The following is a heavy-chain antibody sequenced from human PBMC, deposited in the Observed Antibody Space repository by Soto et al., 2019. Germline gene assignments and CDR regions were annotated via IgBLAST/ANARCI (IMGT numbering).Heavy chain of an antibody. Sequence: SETLSLTCTVSSDPISSYYWSWIRQPPGKRLEWIGYISYSGSTDYNPSLKSRVTISGDTSKNQFSLKVSSVTAADTAVYYCARGTSWQLPFDYWGQGTLVTVSS. CDR2: ISYSGST. CDR1: SDPISSYY. CDR3: ARGTSWQLPFDY. J-gene: IGHJ4*02. V-gene: IGHV4-59*01. D-gene: IGHD6-13*01.